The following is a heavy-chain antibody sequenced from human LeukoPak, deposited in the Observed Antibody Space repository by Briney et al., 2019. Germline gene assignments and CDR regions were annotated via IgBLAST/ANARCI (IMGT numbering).Heavy chain of an antibody. CDR3: ARDPEVGATPFDY. D-gene: IGHD1-26*01. V-gene: IGHV3-21*01. Sequence: GGSLRLSCAASGFTFSSSSMNWVRQAPGKGLDWVSSISSSSWSISYADSMKGRFTISRDNVKNSLYLQMNSLRAEDTAVYYCARDPEVGATPFDYWGQGTLVTVSS. J-gene: IGHJ4*02. CDR2: ISSSSWSI. CDR1: GFTFSSSS.